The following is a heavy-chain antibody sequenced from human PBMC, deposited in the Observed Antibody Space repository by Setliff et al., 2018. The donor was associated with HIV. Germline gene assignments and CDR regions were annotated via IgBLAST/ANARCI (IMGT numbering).Heavy chain of an antibody. J-gene: IGHJ6*04. CDR3: ARDSRDIVVAIAPEPEPYYYYGMDV. CDR2: IVPIFGTP. Sequence: ASVKVSCKASGDNFNSHSISWVRQAPGQGLEWMGGIVPIFGTPNYAQKLKGRLTITADESTSTVYMELSSLRSEDTAVYFCARDSRDIVVAIAPEPEPYYYYGMDVWGEGTTVTVSS. CDR1: GDNFNSHS. V-gene: IGHV1-69*13. D-gene: IGHD2-15*01.